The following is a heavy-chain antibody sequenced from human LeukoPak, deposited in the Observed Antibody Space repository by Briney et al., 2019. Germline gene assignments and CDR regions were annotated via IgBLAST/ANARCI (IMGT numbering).Heavy chain of an antibody. CDR2: IYSGGST. J-gene: IGHJ4*02. CDR3: ARARNYDYVWGSYPPAGYYFDY. CDR1: GFTVSSNY. V-gene: IGHV3-53*01. D-gene: IGHD3-16*01. Sequence: AGGSLRLSCAASGFTVSSNYMSWVRQAPGKGLEWVSVIYSGGSTYYADSVKGRFTISRDNSKNTPYLQMNSLRAEDTAVYYCARARNYDYVWGSYPPAGYYFDYWGQGTLVTASS.